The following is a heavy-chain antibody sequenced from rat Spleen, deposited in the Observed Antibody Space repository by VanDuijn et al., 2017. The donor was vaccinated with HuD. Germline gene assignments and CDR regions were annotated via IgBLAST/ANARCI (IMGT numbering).Heavy chain of an antibody. CDR1: GYSITSSYR. V-gene: IGHV3-3*01. Sequence: EVQLQESGPGLVKPSQSLSLTCSVTGYSITSSYRWNWIRKFPGNKLEWMGYINNAGNTNYNPSLKSRISITRDTSKNQFFLHVNSVTTEDTATYYCARVSWDDFDYWGQGVMVKVSS. D-gene: IGHD1-2*01. J-gene: IGHJ2*01. CDR3: ARVSWDDFDY. CDR2: INNAGNT.